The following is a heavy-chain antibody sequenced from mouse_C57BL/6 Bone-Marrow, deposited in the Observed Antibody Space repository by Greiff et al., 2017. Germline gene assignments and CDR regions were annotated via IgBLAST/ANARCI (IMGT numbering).Heavy chain of an antibody. V-gene: IGHV1-55*01. CDR2: IYPTSGGT. Sequence: VQLQQPGAELVKPGASVKMSCKASGYTFTSYWITWVKQRPGQGLEWIGDIYPTSGGTNYNEKFKSKAILTVDPSSNTAYMQLSSLTSEDSAVFYCARSGPLGRSFDYWGQGTTLTVSS. D-gene: IGHD4-1*01. CDR1: GYTFTSYW. J-gene: IGHJ2*01. CDR3: ARSGPLGRSFDY.